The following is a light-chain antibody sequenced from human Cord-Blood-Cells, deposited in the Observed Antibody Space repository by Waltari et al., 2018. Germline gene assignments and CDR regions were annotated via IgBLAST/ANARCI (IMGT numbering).Light chain of an antibody. CDR1: QSISSY. CDR3: QQSYSTPRT. J-gene: IGKJ2*01. Sequence: DIQMTQSPSSLYASVGDRVTITCRASQSISSYLNWYQQKPGKAPKLLIYAASSLQSGVPSRFSGSGSGTDFTRTISSLQPEDFATYYCQQSYSTPRTFGQGTKLEIK. CDR2: AAS. V-gene: IGKV1-39*01.